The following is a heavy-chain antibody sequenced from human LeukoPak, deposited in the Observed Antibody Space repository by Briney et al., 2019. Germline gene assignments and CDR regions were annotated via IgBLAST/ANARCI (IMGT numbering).Heavy chain of an antibody. J-gene: IGHJ6*02. D-gene: IGHD3-10*01. CDR1: GFIFNTYA. CDR2: IRSDGGNT. CDR3: ARLELGWGAYYYYGMDV. Sequence: GGSLRLSCAASGFIFNTYAMTWVRQAPGKGLEWISAIRSDGGNTHYADSAKGRFTISRDNAKNSLFLQMNTLKAEDTAVYYCARLELGWGAYYYYGMDVWGQGTTVTVSS. V-gene: IGHV3-23*01.